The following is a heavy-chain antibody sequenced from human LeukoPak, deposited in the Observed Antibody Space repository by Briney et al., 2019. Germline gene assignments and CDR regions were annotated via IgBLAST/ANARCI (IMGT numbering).Heavy chain of an antibody. D-gene: IGHD4-17*01. CDR1: GFTFSSYG. Sequence: GRSLRLSCAASGFTFSSYGMHWVRQAPGKGLEWVAVISYDGSNKYYADSVKGRFTISRDNFKNTLYLQMNSLRAEDTAVYYCAKLPTVTTDFDYWGQGTLVTVSS. J-gene: IGHJ4*02. V-gene: IGHV3-30*18. CDR3: AKLPTVTTDFDY. CDR2: ISYDGSNK.